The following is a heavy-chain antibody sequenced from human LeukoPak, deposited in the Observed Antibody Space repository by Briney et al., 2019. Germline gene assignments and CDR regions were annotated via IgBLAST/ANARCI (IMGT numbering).Heavy chain of an antibody. CDR3: TGGSYPPGVYYFGY. Sequence: GGSLRLSCAASGFTVSSNYMSWVRQAPGKELEWVGRIKSKTDGGTTDYAAPVKGRFTISRDDSKNTLYLQMNSLKTEDTAVYYCTGGSYPPGVYYFGYWGQGTLVTVSS. CDR1: GFTVSSNY. CDR2: IKSKTDGGTT. J-gene: IGHJ4*02. D-gene: IGHD1-26*01. V-gene: IGHV3-15*01.